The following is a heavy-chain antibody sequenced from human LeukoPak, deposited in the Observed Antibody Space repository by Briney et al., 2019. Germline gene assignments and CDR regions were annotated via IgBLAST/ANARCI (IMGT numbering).Heavy chain of an antibody. V-gene: IGHV4-59*08. J-gene: IGHJ4*02. CDR1: GGPISSYY. Sequence: PSDTLSLTCTVSGGPISSYYWSWIRQPPGKGLEWIGYIYYSGSTNYNPSLKSRVTISVDTSKNQFSLKLSSVTAADTAVYYCARLARRRSIAAAGPFDYWGQGTLVTVSS. CDR3: ARLARRRSIAAAGPFDY. CDR2: IYYSGST. D-gene: IGHD6-13*01.